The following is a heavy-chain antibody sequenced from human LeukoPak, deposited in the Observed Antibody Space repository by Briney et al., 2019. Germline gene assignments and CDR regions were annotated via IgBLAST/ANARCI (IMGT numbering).Heavy chain of an antibody. CDR3: ARDKRELLYPDVGWRYYYYGMDV. CDR2: INPNSGGT. V-gene: IGHV1-2*02. J-gene: IGHJ6*04. D-gene: IGHD3-10*01. CDR1: GYTFTGYY. Sequence: RASVKVSCKASGYTFTGYYMHWVRQAPGQGLEWMGWINPNSGGTNYAQKFQGRVTMTRDTSISTAYMELSRLRSDDTAVYYCARDKRELLYPDVGWRYYYYGMDVWGKGTTVTVSS.